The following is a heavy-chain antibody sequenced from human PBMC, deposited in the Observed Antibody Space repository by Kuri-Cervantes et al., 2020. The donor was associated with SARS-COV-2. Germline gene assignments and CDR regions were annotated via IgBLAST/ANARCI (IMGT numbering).Heavy chain of an antibody. J-gene: IGHJ6*02. D-gene: IGHD3/OR15-3a*01. V-gene: IGHV4-39*01. CDR2: IYYSGTT. CDR3: ASPRDWYYYGMDV. Sequence: GSLRLSCTVSGGSISSSSYYWGWIRQPPGKGLEWIGSIYYSGTTYYNPSLKSRVTISVDTSKNQFSLRLSSVTAAGTAVYYCASPRDWYYYGMDVWGQGTTVTVSS. CDR1: GGSISSSSYY.